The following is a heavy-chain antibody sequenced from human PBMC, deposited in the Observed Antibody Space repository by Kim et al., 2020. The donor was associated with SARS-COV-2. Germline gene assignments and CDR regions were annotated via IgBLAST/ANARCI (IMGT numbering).Heavy chain of an antibody. Sequence: ASVKVSCKASGYTFTSYAMHWVRQAPGQRLEWMGWINAGNGNTKYSQKFQGRVTITRDTSASTAYMELSSLRSEDTAVYYCARSRAVAGPLDAFDIWGQGTMVTVSS. CDR2: INAGNGNT. J-gene: IGHJ3*02. CDR3: ARSRAVAGPLDAFDI. V-gene: IGHV1-3*01. CDR1: GYTFTSYA. D-gene: IGHD6-19*01.